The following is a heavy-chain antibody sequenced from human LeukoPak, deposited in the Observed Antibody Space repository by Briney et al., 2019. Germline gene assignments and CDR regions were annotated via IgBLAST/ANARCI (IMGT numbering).Heavy chain of an antibody. CDR2: INHSGST. Sequence: GSLRLSCAASGFTFSSYWMHWIRQPPGKGLEWIGEINHSGSTNYNPSLKSRVTISVDTSKNQFSLKLSSVTAADTAVYYCARGRTIYDYVWGSYRRGSDFDYWGQGTLVTVSS. CDR1: GFTFSSYW. D-gene: IGHD3-16*02. CDR3: ARGRTIYDYVWGSYRRGSDFDY. V-gene: IGHV4-34*01. J-gene: IGHJ4*02.